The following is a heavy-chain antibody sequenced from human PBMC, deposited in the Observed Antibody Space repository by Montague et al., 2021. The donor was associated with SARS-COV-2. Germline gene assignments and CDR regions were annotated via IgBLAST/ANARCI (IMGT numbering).Heavy chain of an antibody. J-gene: IGHJ4*02. Sequence: SLRLSCAASGFTFNSYSMHWVRQAPGKGLEWVSSISSSSTSIYYADSVKGRFTISRDNAKNSLYLQMNSLRAEDTAVYYCYSGYDFGYWGQGTLVTVSS. CDR3: YSGYDFGY. V-gene: IGHV3-21*01. D-gene: IGHD5-12*01. CDR1: GFTFNSYS. CDR2: ISSSSTSI.